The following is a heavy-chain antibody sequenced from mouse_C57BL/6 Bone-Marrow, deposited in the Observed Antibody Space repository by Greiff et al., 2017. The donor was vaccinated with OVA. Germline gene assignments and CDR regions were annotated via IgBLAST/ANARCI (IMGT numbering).Heavy chain of an antibody. J-gene: IGHJ2*01. CDR1: EYEFPSHD. V-gene: IGHV5-2*01. Sequence: EVKLMESGGGLVQPGESLKLSCESNEYEFPSHDMSWVRKTPETRLELVAAINSDGGSTYYPDTMERRFIISRDNTKKTLYLQMSSLRSEDTALYYCARPLMVTTDGLGYWGQGTTLTVSS. CDR3: ARPLMVTTDGLGY. D-gene: IGHD2-2*01. CDR2: INSDGGST.